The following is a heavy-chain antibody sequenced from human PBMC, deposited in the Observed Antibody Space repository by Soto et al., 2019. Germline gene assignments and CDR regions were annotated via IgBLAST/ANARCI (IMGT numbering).Heavy chain of an antibody. Sequence: SVNVSCRASGYRFTSYFISWVRQAPGKGREWMGWIQAYNGKTSYAQALHGRVTMTTDTSTSTAYMELRSLRSDDTAVYCCARAVEYCSSTSCYASTWTPDAFEIWAQGTTVTVSS. CDR3: ARAVEYCSSTSCYASTWTPDAFEI. CDR1: GYRFTSYF. CDR2: IQAYNGKT. D-gene: IGHD2-2*01. V-gene: IGHV1-18*01. J-gene: IGHJ3*02.